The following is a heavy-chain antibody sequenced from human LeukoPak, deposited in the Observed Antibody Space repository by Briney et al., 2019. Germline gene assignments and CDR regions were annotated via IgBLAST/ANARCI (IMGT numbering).Heavy chain of an antibody. J-gene: IGHJ4*02. V-gene: IGHV3-72*01. CDR1: GFTFNDRY. D-gene: IGHD1/OR15-1a*01. CDR2: SRNKANSYTT. CDR3: TRCSTGTRLYYFDY. Sequence: SGGSLRLSCTASGFTFNDRYIDWVRQAPGKGLEWVGRSRNKANSYTTEYAASVKGRFTISRDESKNLLYLQMNSLTPEDTAVYYCTRCSTGTRLYYFDYWGQGTLVTVSS.